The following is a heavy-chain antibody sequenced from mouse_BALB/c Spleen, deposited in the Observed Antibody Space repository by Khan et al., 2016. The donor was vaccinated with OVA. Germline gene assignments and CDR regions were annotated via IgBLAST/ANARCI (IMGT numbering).Heavy chain of an antibody. V-gene: IGHV3-2*02. CDR2: ISYSGRT. CDR3: ARSVTITTVVATDFDY. J-gene: IGHJ2*01. Sequence: EVQLQESGPGLVNPSQSLSLTCTVTGYSITSDYAWNWIRQFPGNKLEWMGYISYSGRTSYNPSLKSRISITRDTSKNRVFLQLNSVTTADTATYFCARSVTITTVVATDFDYWGQGTTLTVSS. CDR1: GYSITSDYA. D-gene: IGHD1-1*01.